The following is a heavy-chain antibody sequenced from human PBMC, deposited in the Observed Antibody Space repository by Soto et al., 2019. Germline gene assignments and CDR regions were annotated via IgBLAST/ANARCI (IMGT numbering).Heavy chain of an antibody. CDR1: GGTFSSYA. V-gene: IGHV1-69*01. Sequence: QVQLVQSGAEVKKPGSSVKVSCKASGGTFSSYAISWVRQAPGQGLEWMGGIIPIFGTANYAQKFQGRVTITADESTSTAYMELSSLRSEDTAVYYCAGDSPYDSSGYVPSFDYWGQGTLVTVSS. J-gene: IGHJ4*02. D-gene: IGHD3-22*01. CDR2: IIPIFGTA. CDR3: AGDSPYDSSGYVPSFDY.